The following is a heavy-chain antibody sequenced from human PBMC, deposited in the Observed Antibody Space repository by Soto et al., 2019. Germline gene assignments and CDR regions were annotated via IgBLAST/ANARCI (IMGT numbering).Heavy chain of an antibody. CDR3: ARGIVLVPAARGNWFDP. D-gene: IGHD2-2*01. CDR1: GGSISSGGYY. Sequence: QVQLQESGPGLVKPSQTLSLTCTVSGGSISSGGYYWSWIRQHPGKGLEWIGYIYYSGSTYYNPSLKSRVTISVDTSKNQFSLKLSSVTAADTAVYYCARGIVLVPAARGNWFDPWGQGTLVTVSS. V-gene: IGHV4-31*03. CDR2: IYYSGST. J-gene: IGHJ5*02.